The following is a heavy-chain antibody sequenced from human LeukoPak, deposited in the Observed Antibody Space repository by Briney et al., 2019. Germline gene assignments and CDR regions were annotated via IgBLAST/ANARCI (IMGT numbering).Heavy chain of an antibody. J-gene: IGHJ4*02. CDR3: AREVSATARRDY. CDR2: ISSSSSYI. V-gene: IGHV3-21*01. D-gene: IGHD6-6*01. CDR1: GFTFSSYS. Sequence: GGSLRLSCAASGFTFSSYSMNWVPQAPGKGLEWVSSISSSSSYIYYADSVKGRFTISRDNAKNSLYLQMNSLRAEDTAVYYCAREVSATARRDYWGQGTLVTVSS.